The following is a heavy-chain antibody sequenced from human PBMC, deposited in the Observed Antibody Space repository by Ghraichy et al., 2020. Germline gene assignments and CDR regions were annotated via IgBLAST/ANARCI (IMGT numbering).Heavy chain of an antibody. CDR2: ISYDGSNK. V-gene: IGHV3-30*18. CDR1: GFTFSSYG. J-gene: IGHJ5*02. CDR3: AKDLGGSPPFDP. Sequence: LSLTCAASGFTFSSYGMHWVRQAPGKGLEWVAVISYDGSNKYYADSVKGRFTISRDNSKNTLYLQMNSLRAEDTAVYYCAKDLGGSPPFDPWGQGTLVTVSS. D-gene: IGHD3-16*01.